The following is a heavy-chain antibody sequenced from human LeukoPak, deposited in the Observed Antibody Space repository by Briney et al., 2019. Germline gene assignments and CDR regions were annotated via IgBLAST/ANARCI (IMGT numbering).Heavy chain of an antibody. CDR2: IYSGGNT. CDR1: GFSVSDNY. Sequence: GGSLRLSCAASGFSVSDNYMSWVRQAPGKGPEWVSVIYSGGNTYYADSVKGRFTISRDNSKSTLHLQMNSLRAEDTAVYYCTRSFFSYGYSDYWGQGTLVTVSS. D-gene: IGHD5-18*01. J-gene: IGHJ4*02. V-gene: IGHV3-53*01. CDR3: TRSFFSYGYSDY.